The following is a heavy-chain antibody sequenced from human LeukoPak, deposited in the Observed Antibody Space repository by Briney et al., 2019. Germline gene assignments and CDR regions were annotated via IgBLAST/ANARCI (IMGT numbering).Heavy chain of an antibody. D-gene: IGHD3-10*01. Sequence: SETLSLTCTVSGGSISSSSYYWGWIRQPPGKGLEWIGTIYYSGSTYYNPSLKSRVTISEDTSKNQFSLKLSSVAAADTAVYYCARPAYGSGSYSGFDYWGQGTLVTVSS. J-gene: IGHJ4*02. CDR1: GGSISSSSYY. V-gene: IGHV4-39*01. CDR3: ARPAYGSGSYSGFDY. CDR2: IYYSGST.